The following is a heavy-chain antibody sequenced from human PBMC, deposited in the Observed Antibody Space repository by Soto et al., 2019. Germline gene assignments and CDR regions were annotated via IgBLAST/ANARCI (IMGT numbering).Heavy chain of an antibody. CDR1: GYSFTSYA. CDR2: IIPIFDTA. Sequence: PGESLKISCKGSGYSFTSYAISWVRQAPGQGLEWMGGIIPIFDTANYAQKFQGRVTITADESTSTAYMELSSLRSEDTAVYYCARHDCISSSCYYYYYYGMDVWGQGTTVTVSS. CDR3: ARHDCISSSCYYYYYYGMDV. D-gene: IGHD2-15*01. V-gene: IGHV1-69*01. J-gene: IGHJ6*02.